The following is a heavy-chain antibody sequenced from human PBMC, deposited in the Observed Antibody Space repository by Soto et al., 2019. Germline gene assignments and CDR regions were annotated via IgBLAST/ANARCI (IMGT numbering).Heavy chain of an antibody. Sequence: ASVKVSCKASGYTFTSYGISWVRQAPGQVLEWMGWISAYNGNTNYAQKRKGRVTMTTDASTSTAYMELRSLRSDDTAVYYCARDGLGSSWFDPWGQGTLVTVSS. V-gene: IGHV1-18*01. CDR3: ARDGLGSSWFDP. D-gene: IGHD3-10*01. CDR2: ISAYNGNT. CDR1: GYTFTSYG. J-gene: IGHJ5*02.